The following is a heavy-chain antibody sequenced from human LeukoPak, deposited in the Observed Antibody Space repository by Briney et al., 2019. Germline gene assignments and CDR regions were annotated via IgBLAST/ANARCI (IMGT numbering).Heavy chain of an antibody. CDR2: IIPIFGTA. V-gene: IGHV1-69*01. D-gene: IGHD6-6*01. J-gene: IGHJ4*02. Sequence: SVKVSCKASGGTFSSYAISWVRQAPGQGLERMGGIIPIFGTANYAQKFQGRVTITADESTSTAYMELSSLRSEDTAVYYCARDSSSRSSSFDYWGQGTLVTVSS. CDR1: GGTFSSYA. CDR3: ARDSSSRSSSFDY.